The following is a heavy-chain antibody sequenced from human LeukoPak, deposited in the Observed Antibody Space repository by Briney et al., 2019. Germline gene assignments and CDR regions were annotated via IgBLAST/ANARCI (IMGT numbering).Heavy chain of an antibody. D-gene: IGHD2-2*02. CDR2: ISGSGSST. Sequence: TGGSLRLSCAASGFTFSSYAMSWVRQAPGKGLEWVSDISGSGSSTYYADSVKGRFTISRDNSKNTLYLQMNSLRAEDTAVYYCAKGYCSSTSCYIVHRPVPPDYWGQGTLVTVSS. CDR1: GFTFSSYA. CDR3: AKGYCSSTSCYIVHRPVPPDY. V-gene: IGHV3-23*01. J-gene: IGHJ4*02.